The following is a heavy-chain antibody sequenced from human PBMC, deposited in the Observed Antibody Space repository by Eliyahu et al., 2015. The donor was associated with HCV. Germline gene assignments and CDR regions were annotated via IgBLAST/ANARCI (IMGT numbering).Heavy chain of an antibody. J-gene: IGHJ6*02. CDR2: ISGSGGST. Sequence: EVQLLESGGGLVQPGGSLRXSCAASGXTFXSYAMSWXRQAPGKGLEWVSAISGSGGSTYYADSVKGRFTISRDNSKNTLYLQMNSLRAEDTAVYYCALSGNGPPYYYYGMDVWGQGTTVTVSS. D-gene: IGHD3-10*01. V-gene: IGHV3-23*01. CDR3: ALSGNGPPYYYYGMDV. CDR1: GXTFXSYA.